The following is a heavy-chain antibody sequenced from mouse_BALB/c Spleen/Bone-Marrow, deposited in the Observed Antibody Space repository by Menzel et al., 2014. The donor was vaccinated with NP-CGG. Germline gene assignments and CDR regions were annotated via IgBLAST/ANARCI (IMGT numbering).Heavy chain of an antibody. CDR1: GVDFSRYW. Sequence: CAALGVDFSRYWMSWVRQAPGKGLEWIGEINPDSSTINYTPSLKDKFIISRDNAENTLYLQMSKVRSEDTALYYCALLGNYGYFDVWGAGTTVTVSS. D-gene: IGHD2-1*01. J-gene: IGHJ1*01. V-gene: IGHV4-1*02. CDR3: ALLGNYGYFDV. CDR2: INPDSSTI.